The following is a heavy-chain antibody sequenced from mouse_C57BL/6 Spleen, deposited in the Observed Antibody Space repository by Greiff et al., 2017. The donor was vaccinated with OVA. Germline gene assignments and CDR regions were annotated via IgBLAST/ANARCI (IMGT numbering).Heavy chain of an antibody. V-gene: IGHV5-17*01. D-gene: IGHD4-1*01. CDR1: GFTFSDYG. CDR3: ARHLTGNYAMDY. J-gene: IGHJ4*01. Sequence: EVKVVESGGGLVKPGGSLKLSCAASGFTFSDYGMHWVRQAPEKGLEWVAYISSGSSTIYYADTVKGRFTISRDNAKNTLFLQMTSLRSEDTAMYYCARHLTGNYAMDYWGQGTSVTVSS. CDR2: ISSGSSTI.